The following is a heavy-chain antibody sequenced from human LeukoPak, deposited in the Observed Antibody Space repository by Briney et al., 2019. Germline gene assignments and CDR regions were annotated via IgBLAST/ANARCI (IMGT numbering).Heavy chain of an antibody. CDR1: GGSISSQY. CDR3: ARRKYCSGGSCYGWWFDP. J-gene: IGHJ5*02. D-gene: IGHD2-15*01. V-gene: IGHV4-59*11. Sequence: SETLSLTCTVSGGSISSQYWSWIRQPPGKGLEWIGYVYYSVSTNYNPSLKSRVTISVDTSKNQFSLKLSSVTAADTAVYYCARRKYCSGGSCYGWWFDPWGQGTLVTVSS. CDR2: VYYSVST.